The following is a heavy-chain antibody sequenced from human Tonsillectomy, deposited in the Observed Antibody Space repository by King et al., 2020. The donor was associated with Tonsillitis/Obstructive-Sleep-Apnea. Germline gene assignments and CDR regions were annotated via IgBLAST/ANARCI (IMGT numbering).Heavy chain of an antibody. J-gene: IGHJ6*02. CDR1: GFTFSSYA. Sequence: VQLQESGGGVVQPGRSLRLSCAASGFTFSSYAMHWVRQAPGKGLEWVAVISYDGSNKYYADSVKGRFTISRDNSKNTLYVQMNSLRAEDTAVYYCAKVQEVYGSGSYYFYGMDVWGQGTPVTVSS. CDR2: ISYDGSNK. CDR3: AKVQEVYGSGSYYFYGMDV. V-gene: IGHV3-30*04. D-gene: IGHD3-10*01.